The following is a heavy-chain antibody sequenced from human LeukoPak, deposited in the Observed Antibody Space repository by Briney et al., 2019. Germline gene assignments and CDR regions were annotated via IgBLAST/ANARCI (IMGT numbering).Heavy chain of an antibody. Sequence: ASVKVSCKASGYTFTNYYIHWVRQAPGQGLEWMGIINPSGGSTSYAQKFQGRVTMTRDTSTSTVYMELSSLRSEDTAVYYCAREGIAVAGDLGYWGQGTLVTVSS. CDR2: INPSGGST. D-gene: IGHD6-19*01. J-gene: IGHJ4*02. CDR1: GYTFTNYY. CDR3: AREGIAVAGDLGY. V-gene: IGHV1-46*01.